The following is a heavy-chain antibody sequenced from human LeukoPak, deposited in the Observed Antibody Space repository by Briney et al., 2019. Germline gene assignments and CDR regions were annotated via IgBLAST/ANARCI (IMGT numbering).Heavy chain of an antibody. CDR2: INPNSGGT. D-gene: IGHD3-9*01. CDR3: ARGVVLRYFDWLLHFDY. Sequence: ASVKVSCKASGYTFTGYYMHWVRQAPGQGLEWMGWINPNSGGTNYAQKFQGRVTMTRDTSISTAYMELSGLRSDDTAVYYCARGVVLRYFDWLLHFDYWGQGTLVTVSS. CDR1: GYTFTGYY. J-gene: IGHJ4*02. V-gene: IGHV1-2*02.